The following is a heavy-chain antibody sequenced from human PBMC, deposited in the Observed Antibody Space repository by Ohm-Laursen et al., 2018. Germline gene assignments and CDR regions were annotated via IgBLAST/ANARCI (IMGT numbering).Heavy chain of an antibody. V-gene: IGHV3-21*01. CDR1: GFTFSSYS. Sequence: SLRLSCTASGFTFSSYSMNWVRQAPGKGLESVSFISGDSSYIKYADSVKGRFTISRDNAKNSLFLQMSSLRAEDTAVYYCVREVGRNYDSSGYHPDNYYFYGLDVWGQGTTVTVSS. D-gene: IGHD3-22*01. CDR2: ISGDSSYI. J-gene: IGHJ6*02. CDR3: VREVGRNYDSSGYHPDNYYFYGLDV.